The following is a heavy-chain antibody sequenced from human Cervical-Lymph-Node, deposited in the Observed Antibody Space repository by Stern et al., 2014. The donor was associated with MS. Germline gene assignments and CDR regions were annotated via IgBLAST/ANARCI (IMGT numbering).Heavy chain of an antibody. CDR2: IHQSGNS. Sequence: QVQLQESGPGLVKPSGTLSLTCAVSGGSISNGNWWSWVRQPPGKGLEWIGEIHQSGNSNYNTSLKSRVIISVDKSKNQFSLKLSSVTAADTAVYYCARDGMGGYNLGYWGQGTLVTVSS. CDR1: GGSISNGNW. D-gene: IGHD3-10*01. J-gene: IGHJ4*02. CDR3: ARDGMGGYNLGY. V-gene: IGHV4-4*02.